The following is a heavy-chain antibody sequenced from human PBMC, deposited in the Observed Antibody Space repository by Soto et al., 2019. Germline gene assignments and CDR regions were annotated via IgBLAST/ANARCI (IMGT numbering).Heavy chain of an antibody. CDR2: IWYDGSNK. CDR1: GFTFSSYG. J-gene: IGHJ4*02. CDR3: ARDATITMIGGIYRYFDY. V-gene: IGHV3-33*01. Sequence: GGSLRLSCAASGFTFSSYGMHWVRQAPGKGLEWVAVIWYDGSNKYYADSVKGRFTISRDNSKNTLYLQMNSLRAEDTAVYYCARDATITMIGGIYRYFDYWGQGTLVTVSS. D-gene: IGHD3-22*01.